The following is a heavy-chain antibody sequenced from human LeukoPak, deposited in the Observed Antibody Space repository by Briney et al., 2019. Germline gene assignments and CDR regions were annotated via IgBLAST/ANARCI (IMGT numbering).Heavy chain of an antibody. J-gene: IGHJ4*02. Sequence: SGGSLRLSCAASGFTFSSYAMSWVRQAPGKGLEWVSAISGSGGSTYYADSVKGRFTISRDNSKNTLYLQMNSLRAEDTAVYYCAKDSRITMIVVARGGFDYWGQGTLVTVSS. V-gene: IGHV3-23*01. CDR2: ISGSGGST. D-gene: IGHD3-22*01. CDR1: GFTFSSYA. CDR3: AKDSRITMIVVARGGFDY.